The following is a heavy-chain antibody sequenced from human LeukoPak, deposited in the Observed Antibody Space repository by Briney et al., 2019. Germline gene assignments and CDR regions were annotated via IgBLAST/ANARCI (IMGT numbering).Heavy chain of an antibody. D-gene: IGHD1-26*01. CDR1: GGSFSDYY. CDR3: ARDSYTGNYFEDTFDI. CDR2: INHGGTT. V-gene: IGHV4-34*01. Sequence: PSETLSLTCVVYGGSFSDYYWTWVRQPPGKGLEWIGEINHGGTTKYNPSLKSRVTISIHTSNNQFSLKLNSVTAADTAVYYCARDSYTGNYFEDTFDIWGQGTMVTVSS. J-gene: IGHJ3*02.